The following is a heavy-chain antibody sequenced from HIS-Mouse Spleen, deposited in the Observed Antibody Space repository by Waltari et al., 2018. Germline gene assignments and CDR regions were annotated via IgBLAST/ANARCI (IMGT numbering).Heavy chain of an antibody. J-gene: IGHJ3*02. V-gene: IGHV3-73*01. CDR3: TGSYNWNYDDAFDN. D-gene: IGHD1-7*01. Sequence: EVQLVESGGGLVQPGGSLKLSCAASGFTFSGSAMHWVRQASGKGLEWVGRIRSQANSYATAYAASVKGRFTISRDDSKNTAYLQMNSLKTEDTAVYYCTGSYNWNYDDAFDNWGQGTMVTVSS. CDR1: GFTFSGSA. CDR2: IRSQANSYAT.